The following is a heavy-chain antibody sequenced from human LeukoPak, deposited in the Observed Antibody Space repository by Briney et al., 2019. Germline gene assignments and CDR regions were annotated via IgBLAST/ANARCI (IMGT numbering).Heavy chain of an antibody. V-gene: IGHV4-39*01. Sequence: PSETLSLTCTVSGDSISSGSYYWDWIRQPPGNGLEWIGSIYYSGSTFYNPSLKSRVTISVDTSRNLFSLKLSSVTAADTALYYCARRSAFLESPKDYWGQGTLVTVSS. J-gene: IGHJ4*02. D-gene: IGHD3-3*01. CDR3: ARRSAFLESPKDY. CDR1: GDSISSGSYY. CDR2: IYYSGST.